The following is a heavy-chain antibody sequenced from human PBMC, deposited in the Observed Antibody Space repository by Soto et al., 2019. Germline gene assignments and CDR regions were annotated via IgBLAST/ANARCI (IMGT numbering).Heavy chain of an antibody. CDR2: IYPGDSDT. D-gene: IGHD3-9*01. CDR3: ARLPYYDILTGYYYYYYGMDV. J-gene: IGHJ6*02. CDR1: GYSFTSYW. V-gene: IGHV5-51*01. Sequence: GESLKISCKGSGYSFTSYWIGWVRQMPGKGLGWMGIIYPGDSDTRYSPSFQGQVTISADKSISTAYLQWSSLKASDTAMYYCARLPYYDILTGYYYYYYGMDVWGQGTTVTVS.